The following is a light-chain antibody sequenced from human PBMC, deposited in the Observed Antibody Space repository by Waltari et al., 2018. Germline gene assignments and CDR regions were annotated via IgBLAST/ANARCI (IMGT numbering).Light chain of an antibody. CDR3: QHYVRLPAT. V-gene: IGKV3-20*01. CDR1: QSLSGA. J-gene: IGKJ1*01. CDR2: DAS. Sequence: EIVLTQSPDTLSLSPGERATLSCRASQSLSGALAWYQQKPGQAPRLLIYDASRRATGIPDRFSGSGSGTDFSLTITRLEPEDFAVYYCQHYVRLPATFGQGTKVEIK.